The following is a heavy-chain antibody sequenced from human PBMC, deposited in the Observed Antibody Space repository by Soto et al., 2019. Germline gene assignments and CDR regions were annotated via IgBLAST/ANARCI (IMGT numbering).Heavy chain of an antibody. J-gene: IGHJ5*02. D-gene: IGHD6-13*01. Sequence: QVQLVESGGGVVQPGRSLRLSCAASGFTFSSYAMHWVRQAPGKGLEWVAVISYDGSNKYYADSVKGRFTISRDNSKNTLYLQMNSLRAEDTAVYYCAREDLSSSWYWFDPWGQGTLVTVSS. CDR1: GFTFSSYA. V-gene: IGHV3-30-3*01. CDR3: AREDLSSSWYWFDP. CDR2: ISYDGSNK.